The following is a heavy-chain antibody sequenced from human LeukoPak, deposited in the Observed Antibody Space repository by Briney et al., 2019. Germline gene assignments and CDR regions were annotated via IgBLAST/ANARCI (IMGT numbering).Heavy chain of an antibody. CDR2: ISGSCGST. D-gene: IGHD4-11*01. J-gene: IGHJ4*02. V-gene: IGHV3-23*01. CDR1: GFTFSSYA. CDR3: AKGVLTPLMTTVTYFDY. Sequence: GGSLRLSCAASGFTFSSYAMSWVRQAPGKGLELVSAISGSCGSTYYADSVKGRFTISRDNSKNTLYLQMNSLRAEDTAVYYCAKGVLTPLMTTVTYFDYWGQGTLVTVSS.